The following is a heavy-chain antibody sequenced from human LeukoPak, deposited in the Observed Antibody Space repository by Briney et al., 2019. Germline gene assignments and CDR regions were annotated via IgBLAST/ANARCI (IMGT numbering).Heavy chain of an antibody. CDR3: ARDRSYSS. V-gene: IGHV3-21*01. CDR1: GFTFSSYS. Sequence: GGSLRLSCAASGFTFSSYSMNWVRQAPGRGLEWVSSISSSSGYIYYADSVKGRFTISRDNAKNSLYLQMNSLRAEDTAVYYCARDRSYSSWGQGTMVTVSS. CDR2: ISSSSGYI. D-gene: IGHD6-13*01. J-gene: IGHJ3*01.